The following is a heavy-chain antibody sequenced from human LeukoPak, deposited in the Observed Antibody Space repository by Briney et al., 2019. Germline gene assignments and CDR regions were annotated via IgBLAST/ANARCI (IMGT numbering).Heavy chain of an antibody. J-gene: IGHJ4*02. Sequence: SQTLSLTCTVSGGSISSGDYYWSWIRQPPGKGLEWIGCIYYSGSTYYNPSLKSRVTISIDTSKNQFSLKLSSVTAADTAVYYCARDPFPSGSGTFDYWGQGTLVTVSS. CDR1: GGSISSGDYY. CDR3: ARDPFPSGSGTFDY. CDR2: IYYSGST. D-gene: IGHD3-10*01. V-gene: IGHV4-30-4*01.